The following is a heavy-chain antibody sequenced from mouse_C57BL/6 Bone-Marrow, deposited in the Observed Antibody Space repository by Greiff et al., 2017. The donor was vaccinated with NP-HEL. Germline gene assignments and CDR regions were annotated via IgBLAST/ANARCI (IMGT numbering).Heavy chain of an antibody. J-gene: IGHJ4*01. V-gene: IGHV14-4*01. CDR3: TTYPYYGSSGR. Sequence: EVQLQQSGAELVRPGASVKLSCTASGFNIKDDYMHWVKQRPEQGLEWIGWIDPENGDTEYASKFQGKATITADTSSNTAYLQLSSLTSEDTAVYYCTTYPYYGSSGRGGQGTSVTVSS. D-gene: IGHD1-1*01. CDR2: IDPENGDT. CDR1: GFNIKDDY.